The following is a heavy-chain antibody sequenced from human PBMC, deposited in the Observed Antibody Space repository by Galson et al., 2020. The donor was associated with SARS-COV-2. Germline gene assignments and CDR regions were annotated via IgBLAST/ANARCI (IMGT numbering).Heavy chain of an antibody. Sequence: SETPSLTCTVSGASISSGEHYWTWIRQPPGKGLEWIGHIYFSENTYYNASLQGRLTISMDASKNLFSLHLRSVTAADTAMYYCATSPPATSVLVGIFDSWGQGRLVTVSS. V-gene: IGHV4-30-4*01. CDR3: ATSPPATSVLVGIFDS. J-gene: IGHJ4*02. D-gene: IGHD1-26*01. CDR2: IYFSENT. CDR1: GASISSGEHY.